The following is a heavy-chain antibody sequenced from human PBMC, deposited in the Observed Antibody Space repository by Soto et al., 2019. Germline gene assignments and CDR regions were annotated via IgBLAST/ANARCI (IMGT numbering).Heavy chain of an antibody. V-gene: IGHV1-18*01. CDR2: ISAYNGNT. J-gene: IGHJ5*02. D-gene: IGHD3-22*01. Sequence: QVQLVQSGAEVKKPGASVKVSCKASGYTFTSYGISWVRQAPGQGLEWMGWISAYNGNTNYAQKLQGRVTMTTDTSASTGYMGLRSLRSDDTAVYYCARERDSSGYYSRSFDPWGQGTLVTVSS. CDR3: ARERDSSGYYSRSFDP. CDR1: GYTFTSYG.